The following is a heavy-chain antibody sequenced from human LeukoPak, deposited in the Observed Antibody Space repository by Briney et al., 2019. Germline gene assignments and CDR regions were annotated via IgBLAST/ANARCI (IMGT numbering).Heavy chain of an antibody. D-gene: IGHD6-13*01. CDR3: ARAEVAAAGTFIY. V-gene: IGHV4-59*01. J-gene: IGHJ4*02. Sequence: PSETLSLTCTVSGGSISSYYWSWIRQPPGKGLEWIGYIYYSGSTNYNPSLKSRVTISVDTSKNQFSLKLSSVTAADTAVYYCARAEVAAAGTFIYWGQGTLVTVSS. CDR2: IYYSGST. CDR1: GGSISSYY.